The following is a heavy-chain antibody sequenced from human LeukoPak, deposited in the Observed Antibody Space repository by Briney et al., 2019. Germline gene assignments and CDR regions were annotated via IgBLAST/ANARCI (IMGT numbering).Heavy chain of an antibody. Sequence: PGGSLRLSCAASGFTFSSYGMHWVRQAPGKGLEWVAVISYDGSNKYYADSVKGRFTISRDNSKNTLYLQMNSLRAEDTAVYYCARDASYDSSGYLDYWGQGTLVTVSS. CDR3: ARDASYDSSGYLDY. CDR1: GFTFSSYG. CDR2: ISYDGSNK. V-gene: IGHV3-30*03. J-gene: IGHJ4*02. D-gene: IGHD3-22*01.